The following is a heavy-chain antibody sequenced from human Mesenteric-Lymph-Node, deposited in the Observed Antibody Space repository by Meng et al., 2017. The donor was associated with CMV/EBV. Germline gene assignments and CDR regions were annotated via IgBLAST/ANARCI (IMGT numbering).Heavy chain of an antibody. Sequence: SETLSLTCTVSGGSISSGYYWGWIRQPPGKGLEWIGSIYHSGSTYYNPSLRSRVTISVDTSKNQFSLKLNFVTAADTAVYYCARQGGSSSGLLYYYTMDVWGQGTTVTVSS. CDR3: ARQGGSSSGLLYYYTMDV. D-gene: IGHD6-6*01. V-gene: IGHV4-38-2*02. CDR1: GGSISSGYY. J-gene: IGHJ6*02. CDR2: IYHSGST.